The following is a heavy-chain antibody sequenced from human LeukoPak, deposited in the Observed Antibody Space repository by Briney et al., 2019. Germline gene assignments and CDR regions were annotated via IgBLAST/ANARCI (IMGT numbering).Heavy chain of an antibody. V-gene: IGHV3-7*01. CDR1: GLTFSNYW. CDR3: ARDAFASGSYNPFDN. J-gene: IGHJ4*02. CDR2: INQGGSEK. D-gene: IGHD3-10*01. Sequence: GGSLRLSCAASGLTFSNYWMSWVRQAPGKGLEWVANINQGGSEKFYVDSVKGRFTISRDNAKNSLYLQMNSLRAEDTAVYYCARDAFASGSYNPFDNWGQGTLVTVSS.